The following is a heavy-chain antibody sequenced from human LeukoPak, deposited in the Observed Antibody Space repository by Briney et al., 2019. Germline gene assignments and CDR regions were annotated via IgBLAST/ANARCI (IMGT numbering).Heavy chain of an antibody. D-gene: IGHD6-19*01. CDR1: GFTFSSYG. J-gene: IGHJ4*02. CDR2: ISYDGSNK. Sequence: GRSLRLSCAASGFTFSSYGMHWVRQAPGKGLEWVAVISYDGSNKYYADSVKGRFTISRDNSKNTLYLQMNSLRAEDTAVYYCAKDPPYSSGWYYFDYWGQGTLVTVSS. CDR3: AKDPPYSSGWYYFDY. V-gene: IGHV3-30*18.